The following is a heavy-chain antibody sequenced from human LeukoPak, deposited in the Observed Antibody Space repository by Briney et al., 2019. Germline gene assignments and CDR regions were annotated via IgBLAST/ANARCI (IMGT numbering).Heavy chain of an antibody. CDR1: GFTFSSDW. Sequence: PGGSLRLSCAASGFTFSSDWMSWVRQAPGKGLEWVANIKQDGSEKYYVDSVKGRFTISRDNAKNSLYLQMNSLRAEDTAVYYCERDPSYYYDSSGYYSLVYWGQGTLVTVSS. D-gene: IGHD3-22*01. CDR2: IKQDGSEK. CDR3: ERDPSYYYDSSGYYSLVY. J-gene: IGHJ4*02. V-gene: IGHV3-7*01.